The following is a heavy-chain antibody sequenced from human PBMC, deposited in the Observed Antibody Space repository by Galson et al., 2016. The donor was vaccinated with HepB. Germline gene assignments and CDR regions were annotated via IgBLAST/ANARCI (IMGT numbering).Heavy chain of an antibody. Sequence: SVKVSCKAPGGIFRNYAISWVRQAPGQGLEWMGGIIPTLSTAHYAQKFQGRVTITADESTTTAYMALSSLRSEDTAVYYCAASYNSAWYGGHWGQGTLVTVSS. CDR3: AASYNSAWYGGH. D-gene: IGHD6-19*01. CDR1: GGIFRNYA. J-gene: IGHJ4*02. V-gene: IGHV1-69*13. CDR2: IIPTLSTA.